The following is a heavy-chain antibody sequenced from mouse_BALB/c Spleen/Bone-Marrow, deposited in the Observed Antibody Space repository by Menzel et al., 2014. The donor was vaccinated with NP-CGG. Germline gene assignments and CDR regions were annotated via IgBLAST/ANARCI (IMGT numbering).Heavy chain of an antibody. CDR3: AKVTTGFAY. CDR2: IYPGDGDT. CDR1: GYAFSTYW. Sequence: VRLQHSGAELVRPGSSVKISCKASGYAFSTYWMTWVKQRPGQGLEWIGQIYPGDGDTKYNGKFKGKATLTADKSSSTAYMQLSSLTSEDSAVYFCAKVTTGFAYWGQGTLVTVSA. V-gene: IGHV1-80*01. J-gene: IGHJ3*01. D-gene: IGHD2-2*01.